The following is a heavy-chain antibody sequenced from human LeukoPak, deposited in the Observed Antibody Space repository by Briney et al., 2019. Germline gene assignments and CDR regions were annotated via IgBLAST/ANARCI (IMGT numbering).Heavy chain of an antibody. CDR2: ICYDGSNK. Sequence: PGGCLRLSCAPSGFTLSIYGTGSVRQAGGGGMGWVAVICYDGSNKYYAVSVKGRFTISRDNSKNTLYLQMNSLRAEDTSVYYCARDYSNFYYYYNGMDVWGQGTTVTVSS. CDR3: ARDYSNFYYYYNGMDV. J-gene: IGHJ6*02. V-gene: IGHV3-33*01. CDR1: GFTLSIYG. D-gene: IGHD4-11*01.